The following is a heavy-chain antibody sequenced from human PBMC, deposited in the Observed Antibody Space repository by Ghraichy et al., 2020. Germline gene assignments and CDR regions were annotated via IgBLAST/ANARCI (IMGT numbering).Heavy chain of an antibody. V-gene: IGHV3-9*01. CDR3: AKDTMIVLGAFDI. Sequence: GGSLRLSCVASGFTFDDYAMHWVRQAPGKGLEWVSGISWNSGSIGYADSVKGRFTISRDNAKNSLYLQMNSLRAEDTALYYCAKDTMIVLGAFDIWGQGTMVTVSS. CDR1: GFTFDDYA. J-gene: IGHJ3*02. CDR2: ISWNSGSI. D-gene: IGHD3-22*01.